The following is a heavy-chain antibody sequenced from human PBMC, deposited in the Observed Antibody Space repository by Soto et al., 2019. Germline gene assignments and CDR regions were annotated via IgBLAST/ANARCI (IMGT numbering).Heavy chain of an antibody. CDR2: ISAYNGNT. CDR1: GYTFTSYG. CDR3: ARDTLRYFEWLHGADDADY. J-gene: IGHJ4*02. Sequence: ASVKVSCKASGYTFTSYGISWVRQAPGQGLEWMGWISAYNGNTNYAQKLQGRVTMTTDTSTSTAYMELRSLRSDDTAVYYCARDTLRYFEWLHGADDADYWCQGILVSVS. V-gene: IGHV1-18*01. D-gene: IGHD3-9*01.